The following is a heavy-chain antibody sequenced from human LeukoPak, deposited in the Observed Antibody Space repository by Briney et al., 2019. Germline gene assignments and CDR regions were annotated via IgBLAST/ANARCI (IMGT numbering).Heavy chain of an antibody. J-gene: IGHJ5*02. Sequence: ASVKVSCKASGGTFSSYAISWVRQAPGQGLEWMGRIIPILGIANYAQKFQGRVTITADKPTSTAYMELSSLRSEDTAVYYCAREGEYYYGSGSYRPLGFDPWGQGTLVTVSS. CDR2: IIPILGIA. CDR1: GGTFSSYA. V-gene: IGHV1-69*04. CDR3: AREGEYYYGSGSYRPLGFDP. D-gene: IGHD3-10*01.